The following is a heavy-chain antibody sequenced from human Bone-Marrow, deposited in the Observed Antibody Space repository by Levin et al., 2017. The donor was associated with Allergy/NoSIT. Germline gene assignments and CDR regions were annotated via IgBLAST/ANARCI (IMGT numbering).Heavy chain of an antibody. CDR2: MYNNGTT. Sequence: SPTLSLTCSVSGASVSTFFWSWIRQPAGKGLEYVGRMYNNGTTSSHPSLRSRVTMSVDTSKNQFSLNLRSVTAADTAVYYCARELVQLYFGYYYGIDVWGQGTTVTVSS. J-gene: IGHJ6*02. D-gene: IGHD1-1*01. V-gene: IGHV4-4*07. CDR3: ARELVQLYFGYYYGIDV. CDR1: GASVSTFF.